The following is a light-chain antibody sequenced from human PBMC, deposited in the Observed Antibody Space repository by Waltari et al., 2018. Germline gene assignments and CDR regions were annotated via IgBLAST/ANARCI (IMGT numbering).Light chain of an antibody. Sequence: QSVLTQPPSVSAAPGQRVTISCSGGSSNIGNNYVSWYRQFPGTAPKLFISANTERHSGIPGRFSGSTSGPSATLEITGIEAGDEADYYCGTWDSSLSGAVFGGGTHLTVL. CDR2: ANT. J-gene: IGLJ7*01. CDR3: GTWDSSLSGAV. CDR1: SSNIGNNY. V-gene: IGLV1-51*02.